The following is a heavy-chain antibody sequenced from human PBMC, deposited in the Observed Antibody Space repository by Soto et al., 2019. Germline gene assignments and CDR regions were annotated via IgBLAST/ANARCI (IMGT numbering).Heavy chain of an antibody. CDR2: ISSSSSYI. D-gene: IGHD2-2*01. CDR1: GSTFSSYS. Sequence: GGSLRLSCAASGSTFSSYSMNWVRQAPGKGLEWVSSISSSSSYIYYADSVKGRFTISRDNAKNSLYLQMNSLRAEDTAVYYCAREDCSSTSCYVNYYYYMDVWGKGTTVTVSS. V-gene: IGHV3-21*01. CDR3: AREDCSSTSCYVNYYYYMDV. J-gene: IGHJ6*03.